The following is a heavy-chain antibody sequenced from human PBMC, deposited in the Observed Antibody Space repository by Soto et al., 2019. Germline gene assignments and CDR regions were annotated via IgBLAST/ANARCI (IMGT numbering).Heavy chain of an antibody. Sequence: QVQLVQSGAEVKKPGASVKVSCKASGYTFTSYGISWVRQAPGQGLEWMGWISAYNGNTNYAQKLQGTATMTTDTSTRTAEMELRSRRFDDTAVYYCAIRPFWAGGYCSGGGCAHFATWGKGTLVPVSS. V-gene: IGHV1-18*01. D-gene: IGHD2-15*01. CDR1: GYTFTSYG. J-gene: IGHJ4*02. CDR3: AIRPFWAGGYCSGGGCAHFAT. CDR2: ISAYNGNT.